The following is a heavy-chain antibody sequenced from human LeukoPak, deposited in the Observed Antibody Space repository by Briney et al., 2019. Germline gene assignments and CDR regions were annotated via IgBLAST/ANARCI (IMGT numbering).Heavy chain of an antibody. Sequence: GGTLRPSRAASGFTFSSYLMGWVRQAPGLGLQWVATIKQDGSEKDHLNSVKGRFTISRDNAKISLLLQMNSLRAEDTAVYYCAGARGWEFSSWGQGTLVTVSP. CDR1: GFTFSSYL. J-gene: IGHJ5*02. CDR3: AGARGWEFSS. CDR2: IKQDGSEK. V-gene: IGHV3-7*01. D-gene: IGHD1-26*01.